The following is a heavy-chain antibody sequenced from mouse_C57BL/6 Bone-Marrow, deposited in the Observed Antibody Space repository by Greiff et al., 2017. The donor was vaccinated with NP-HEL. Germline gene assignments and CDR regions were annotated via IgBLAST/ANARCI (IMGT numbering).Heavy chain of an antibody. CDR2: IYPRSGNT. CDR1: GYTFTSYG. J-gene: IGHJ4*01. CDR3: VNWNYYAMDY. V-gene: IGHV1-81*01. D-gene: IGHD4-1*01. Sequence: QVQLKQSGAELARPGASVKLSCKASGYTFTSYGISWVKQRTGQGLEWIGEIYPRSGNTYYNEKFKGKATLTADKSSSTAYMELRSLTSEDSAVYFCVNWNYYAMDYWGQGTSVTVSS.